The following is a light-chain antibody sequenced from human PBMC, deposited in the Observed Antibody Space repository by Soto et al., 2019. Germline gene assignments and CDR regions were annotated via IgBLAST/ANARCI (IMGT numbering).Light chain of an antibody. V-gene: IGKV3-20*01. CDR1: QSVSSSY. J-gene: IGKJ1*01. Sequence: IVVTNSPIALSLSPGERATLSCRASQSVSSSYLAWYRQKPGQAPRLLIYGASSRATGIPDRFSGSGSGTDFTLTISRLEPEDFAVYYCQQYGSSPSTFGQGTKVDIK. CDR3: QQYGSSPST. CDR2: GAS.